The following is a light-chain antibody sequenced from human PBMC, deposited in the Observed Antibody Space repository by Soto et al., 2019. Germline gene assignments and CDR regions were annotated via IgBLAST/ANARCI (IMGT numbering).Light chain of an antibody. CDR1: QSVRSH. V-gene: IGKV3-15*01. CDR2: GA. CDR3: QQYNDWPRT. Sequence: EVVMTQSPATLSVSPGERATLSCRASQSVRSHLAWYQQKPGQAPSLLIFGASRATGVPARFSGSESGTEFTLTISSLQSEDVAVYFCQQYNDWPRTFGGGTKVEIK. J-gene: IGKJ4*01.